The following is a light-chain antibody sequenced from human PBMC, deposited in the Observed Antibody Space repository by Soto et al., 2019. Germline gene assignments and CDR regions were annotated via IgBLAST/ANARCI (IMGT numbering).Light chain of an antibody. CDR1: QGVGSL. V-gene: IGKV1-12*01. J-gene: IGKJ1*01. CDR3: QQANSFPWT. Sequence: DIQMTQSPSSVSAPVGDRVTITCRASQGVGSLLAWYQQKPGKAPKLLIFAASSLQSGVPSRFSGSGSGTDFTLTISSLQPEDVASYYCQQANSFPWTFGQGTEVEIK. CDR2: AAS.